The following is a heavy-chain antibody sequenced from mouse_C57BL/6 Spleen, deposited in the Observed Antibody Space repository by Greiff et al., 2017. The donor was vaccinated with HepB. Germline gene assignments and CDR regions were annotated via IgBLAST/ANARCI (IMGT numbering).Heavy chain of an antibody. Sequence: QVQLQQSGAELVRPGTSVKMSCKASGYTFTNYWIGWAKQRPGHGLEWIGDIYPGGGYTNYNEKFKGKATLTADKSSSTAYMQFSSLTSEDSAIYYCARVDIYDGYYDYAMDYWGQGTSVTVSS. V-gene: IGHV1-63*01. D-gene: IGHD2-3*01. CDR2: IYPGGGYT. CDR3: ARVDIYDGYYDYAMDY. CDR1: GYTFTNYW. J-gene: IGHJ4*01.